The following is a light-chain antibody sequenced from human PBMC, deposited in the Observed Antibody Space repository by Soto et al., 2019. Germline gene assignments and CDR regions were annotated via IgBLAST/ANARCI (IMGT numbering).Light chain of an antibody. J-gene: IGLJ1*01. Sequence: QSALTQPASVSGSPGQSITISCTGTTSDIGDYNYVSWYQQHAGKAPKLLIYHVTTRPSGVSDRFSGSTSGNTASLTISGLQAEDEADYYCSSYTSSNTYVFGTGTKLNVL. V-gene: IGLV2-14*01. CDR2: HVT. CDR3: SSYTSSNTYV. CDR1: TSDIGDYNY.